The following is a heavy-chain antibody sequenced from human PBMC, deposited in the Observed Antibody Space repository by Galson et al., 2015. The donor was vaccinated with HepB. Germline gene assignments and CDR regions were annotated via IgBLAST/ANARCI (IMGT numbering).Heavy chain of an antibody. CDR2: ISGSGGST. D-gene: IGHD3-22*01. CDR3: ARDAETMIVVPTGNWFNP. CDR1: GFTFSSYA. J-gene: IGHJ5*02. Sequence: SLRLSCAASGFTFSSYAMSWVRQAPGKGLEWVSAISGSGGSTYYADSVKGRFTISRDNAKNSLYLQMNSLRAEDTAVYYCARDAETMIVVPTGNWFNPWGQGTLVTVSS. V-gene: IGHV3-23*01.